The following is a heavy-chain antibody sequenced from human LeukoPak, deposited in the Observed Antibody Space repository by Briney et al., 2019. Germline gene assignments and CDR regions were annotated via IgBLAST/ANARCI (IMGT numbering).Heavy chain of an antibody. V-gene: IGHV1-69*13. CDR2: IIPIFGTA. CDR1: GGTFSSYA. J-gene: IGHJ4*02. D-gene: IGHD5-18*01. CDR3: ARDQNTAMVTDNLDS. Sequence: ASVKVSCKASGGTFSSYAISWVRQAPGQGLEWMGGIIPIFGTANYAQKFQGRVTITADESTSTAYMELSSLRSEDTAVYYCARDQNTAMVTDNLDSWGQGTLVTVSS.